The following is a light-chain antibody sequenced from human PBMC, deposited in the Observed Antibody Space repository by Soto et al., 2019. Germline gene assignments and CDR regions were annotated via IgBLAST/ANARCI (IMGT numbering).Light chain of an antibody. V-gene: IGLV1-40*01. CDR2: LNS. CDR3: ATWDDSLNLLYV. CDR1: SSNIGAGYD. Sequence: SVLTQPPSVSGAPGQRVTISCTGSSSNIGAGYDVHWYQQLPGTAPKLLIYLNSRRPSGVPDRFSGSKSGTSASLAISGLQSEDEAEYYCATWDDSLNLLYVFGTGTKVTV. J-gene: IGLJ1*01.